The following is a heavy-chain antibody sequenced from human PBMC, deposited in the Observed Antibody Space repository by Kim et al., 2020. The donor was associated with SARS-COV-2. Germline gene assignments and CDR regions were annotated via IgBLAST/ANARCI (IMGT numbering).Heavy chain of an antibody. Sequence: SETLSLTCTVSGGSISSYYWSWIRQPPGKGLEWIGYIYYSGSTNYNPSLKSRVTISVDTSKNQFSLKLSSVTAADTAVYYCARLVKPRYSGSPGWFDPWGQGTLVTVSS. J-gene: IGHJ5*02. V-gene: IGHV4-59*08. CDR1: GGSISSYY. CDR3: ARLVKPRYSGSPGWFDP. CDR2: IYYSGST. D-gene: IGHD1-26*01.